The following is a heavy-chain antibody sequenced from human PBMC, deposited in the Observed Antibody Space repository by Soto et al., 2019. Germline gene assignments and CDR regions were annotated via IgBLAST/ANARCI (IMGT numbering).Heavy chain of an antibody. Sequence: ESGGGVVQPGRSLRLSCAASGFTFSHYAMHWVRQAPGKGLEWVALIWSDGSNENYADSVKGRFTISRDNSKNTLFLQMNSLRAEDTAVYYCATDSGSSPWYNWGQGTLVTVSS. V-gene: IGHV3-33*01. CDR1: GFTFSHYA. CDR3: ATDSGSSPWYN. J-gene: IGHJ4*02. D-gene: IGHD3-10*01. CDR2: IWSDGSNE.